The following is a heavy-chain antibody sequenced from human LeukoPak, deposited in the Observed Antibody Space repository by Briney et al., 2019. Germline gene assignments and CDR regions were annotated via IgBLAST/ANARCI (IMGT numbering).Heavy chain of an antibody. CDR2: INPSGGST. Sequence: GASVKVSCKASGYTFTGYYMHWVRQAPGQGLEWMGIINPSGGSTSYAQKFQGRVTMTRDTSISTAHMELSRLRSDDTAVYYCARDGDEAAVDYWGQGTLVTVSS. V-gene: IGHV1-46*01. D-gene: IGHD3-10*01. J-gene: IGHJ4*02. CDR1: GYTFTGYY. CDR3: ARDGDEAAVDY.